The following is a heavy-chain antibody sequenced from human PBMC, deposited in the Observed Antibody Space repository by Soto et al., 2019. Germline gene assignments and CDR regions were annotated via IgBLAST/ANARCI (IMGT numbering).Heavy chain of an antibody. CDR3: ARGRVVEAGKSSYYGLDV. D-gene: IGHD2-15*01. J-gene: IGHJ6*02. CDR2: IKPDGSEK. CDR1: GFTCESDW. Sequence: GSLRLSCAASGFTCESDWVTWARQAPGKGLEWVANIKPDGSEKYYADSVKGRFTISRDNAENSLYLQMNNLRAEDTAVYFCARGRVVEAGKSSYYGLDVWGQGTTVTVSS. V-gene: IGHV3-7*05.